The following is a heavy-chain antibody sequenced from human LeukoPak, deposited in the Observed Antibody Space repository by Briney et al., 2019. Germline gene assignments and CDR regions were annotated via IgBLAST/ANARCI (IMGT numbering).Heavy chain of an antibody. D-gene: IGHD5-18*01. CDR2: VYYSGST. J-gene: IGHJ4*02. CDR1: GGSISYYY. V-gene: IGHV4-59*12. CDR3: ARLNTAMVFDY. Sequence: PSETLSLTCTVSGGSISYYYWSWIRQPPGKGLQWIGYVYYSGSTNYNPSLKSRVTISVDTSKNQFSLKLSSVTAADTAVYYCARLNTAMVFDYWGQGTLVTVSS.